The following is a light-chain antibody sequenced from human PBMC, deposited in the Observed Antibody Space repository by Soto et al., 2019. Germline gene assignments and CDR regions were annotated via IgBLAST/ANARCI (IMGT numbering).Light chain of an antibody. J-gene: IGLJ3*02. CDR2: EGS. Sequence: QSALTQPASVSGSPGQSITISCTGTSSDIGGSILVSWYQQEPGKAPKLMIYEGSKRPSGVSNRFSGSKSGNTASLTISGLQAEDEGQYYCCSYAGSYTWVFGGGTQLTVL. CDR1: SSDIGGSIL. CDR3: CSYAGSYTWV. V-gene: IGLV2-23*01.